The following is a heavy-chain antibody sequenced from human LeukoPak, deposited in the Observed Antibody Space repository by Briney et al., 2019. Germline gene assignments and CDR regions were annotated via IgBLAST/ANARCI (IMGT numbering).Heavy chain of an antibody. D-gene: IGHD3-9*01. J-gene: IGHJ5*02. CDR1: GGSISSYY. CDR3: ARGGDDWLLDRGRFDP. V-gene: IGHV4-59*01. CDR2: IYYSGST. Sequence: SETLSLTCTVSGGSISSYYWSWIRQPPGKGLEWIGYIYYSGSTNYNPSLKSRVTISVDTPKNQFSLKLSSVTAADTAVYYCARGGDDWLLDRGRFDPWGQGTLVTVSS.